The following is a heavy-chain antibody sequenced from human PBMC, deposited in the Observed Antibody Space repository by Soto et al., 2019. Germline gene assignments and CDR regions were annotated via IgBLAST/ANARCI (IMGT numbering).Heavy chain of an antibody. Sequence: QITLKESGPTLVKSTETLTLTCTFSGFSLSTSGVGVGWIRQPPGKALEWLAFICWDDDERYSPSLETRLTISKDTSRSQVVLTMPNMDPVDTATYYCAHSIDAAGGRRVYFDYWGQGALVTVSS. CDR3: AHSIDAAGGRRVYFDY. CDR2: ICWDDDE. CDR1: GFSLSTSGVG. D-gene: IGHD6-13*01. J-gene: IGHJ4*02. V-gene: IGHV2-5*02.